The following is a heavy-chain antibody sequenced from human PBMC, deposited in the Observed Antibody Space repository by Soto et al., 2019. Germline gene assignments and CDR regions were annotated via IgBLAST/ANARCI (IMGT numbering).Heavy chain of an antibody. J-gene: IGHJ4*02. CDR3: ARRGSGVTRGLHY. CDR1: GFTFSSYW. V-gene: IGHV3-74*01. CDR2: INTDGSGT. Sequence: EVQLVESGGGLVQPGGSLRLSCAASGFTFSSYWMHWVRQAPGKGLVWISRINTDGSGTSYVDSVQGRITISRDNGKNTLFLQMNSLRGEDTAVYYCARRGSGVTRGLHYWGQGTLVTVSS. D-gene: IGHD2-15*01.